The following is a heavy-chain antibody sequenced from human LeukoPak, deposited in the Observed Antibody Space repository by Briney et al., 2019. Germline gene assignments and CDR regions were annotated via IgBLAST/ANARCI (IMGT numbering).Heavy chain of an antibody. CDR3: ASAMVRGVIPFDY. CDR1: GYTFTSYY. Sequence: VASVKVSCKASGYTFTSYYMHWVRQAPGQGLEWMGLINPTGGSTGYAQKFQGRVTITADESTSTAYMELSSLRSEDTAVYYCASAMVRGVIPFDYWGQGTLVTVSS. D-gene: IGHD3-10*01. CDR2: INPTGGST. J-gene: IGHJ4*02. V-gene: IGHV1-46*01.